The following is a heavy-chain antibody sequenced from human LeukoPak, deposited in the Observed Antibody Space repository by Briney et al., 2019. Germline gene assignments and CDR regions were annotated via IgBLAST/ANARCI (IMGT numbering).Heavy chain of an antibody. J-gene: IGHJ4*02. CDR3: ARDWGSVTLDY. D-gene: IGHD4-11*01. Sequence: GGSLRLSCAASGFNFNKYDMTWARQAPGKGLEWVSTITGRSDKTYYTDSVKGRFVTSRDNSKDTLYLQMNSLRAEDTALYYCARDWGSVTLDYWGQGTLVTVSS. CDR1: GFNFNKYD. CDR2: ITGRSDKT. V-gene: IGHV3-23*01.